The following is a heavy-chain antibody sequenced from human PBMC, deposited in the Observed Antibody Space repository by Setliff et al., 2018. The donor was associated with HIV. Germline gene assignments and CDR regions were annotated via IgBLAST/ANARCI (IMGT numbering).Heavy chain of an antibody. D-gene: IGHD2-15*01. CDR2: IYYSGNT. CDR1: GYSISSGYY. Sequence: SETLSLTCAVSGYSISSGYYWGWIRQPPGKGLEWIGSIYYSGNTYYNPSLKSRVTMSVDKSKNQFSLRLSSVTAADTAVYYCARARRAGSGPKYFQHWGQGTLVTVSS. J-gene: IGHJ1*01. CDR3: ARARRAGSGPKYFQH. V-gene: IGHV4-38-2*01.